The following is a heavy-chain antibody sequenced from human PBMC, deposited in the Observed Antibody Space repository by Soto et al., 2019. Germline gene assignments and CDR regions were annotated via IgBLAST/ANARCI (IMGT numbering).Heavy chain of an antibody. CDR3: ASDPTGGILSGYYFDY. Sequence: ASVKVSCKVSGYTLTELSMHWVRQAPGKGLEWMGGFDPEDGETIYAQKFQGMVTMTEDTSTDTAYMELSSLRSEDTAENYWASDPTGGILSGYYFDYWGQGTLVTVSS. J-gene: IGHJ4*02. D-gene: IGHD3-9*01. CDR2: FDPEDGET. CDR1: GYTLTELS. V-gene: IGHV1-24*01.